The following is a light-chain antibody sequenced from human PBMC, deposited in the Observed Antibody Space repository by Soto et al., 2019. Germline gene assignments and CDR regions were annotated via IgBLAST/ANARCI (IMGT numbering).Light chain of an antibody. CDR1: QSISSW. CDR3: QQYNSYSP. Sequence: DIQMTQSPSTLSASVGDRVTITCRASQSISSWLAWYQQKPGKAPKLLIYKASSLESGVPSRFSGSGSGTEFTLTISRLQPDDFATYYCQQYNSYSPFGQGTKLEIK. CDR2: KAS. J-gene: IGKJ2*01. V-gene: IGKV1-5*03.